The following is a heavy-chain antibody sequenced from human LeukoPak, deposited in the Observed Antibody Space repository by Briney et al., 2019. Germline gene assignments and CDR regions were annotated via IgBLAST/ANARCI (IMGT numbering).Heavy chain of an antibody. CDR2: IYWDDDK. J-gene: IGHJ5*02. D-gene: IGHD3-10*01. CDR3: AHRQMVRGVPCEFDP. Sequence: ESGPTLVNLTQNLTLTCTFSGFSLSTSGVGVGWIRQPPGKALEWLALIYWDDDKRYSPSLKSRLTITKATSKNQVVLTMTNMDPVDTATYYCAHRQMVRGVPCEFDPWGQGTLVTVSS. V-gene: IGHV2-5*02. CDR1: GFSLSTSGVG.